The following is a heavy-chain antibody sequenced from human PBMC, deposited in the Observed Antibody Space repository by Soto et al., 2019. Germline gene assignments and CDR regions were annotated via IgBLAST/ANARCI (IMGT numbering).Heavy chain of an antibody. J-gene: IGHJ6*02. D-gene: IGHD6-19*01. V-gene: IGHV4-39*01. CDR2: IYSSENT. Sequence: SETLSLTCTVSGGSVSSSSYSWGGIRQSPGKGLEWIGTIYSSENTYYNPSLLSRVTISVDTSKNEFSLRLGSVTAADTAVYYCARLSEGSGWEQSYSYYYGMDVRGQGPTVT. CDR3: ARLSEGSGWEQSYSYYYGMDV. CDR1: GGSVSSSSYS.